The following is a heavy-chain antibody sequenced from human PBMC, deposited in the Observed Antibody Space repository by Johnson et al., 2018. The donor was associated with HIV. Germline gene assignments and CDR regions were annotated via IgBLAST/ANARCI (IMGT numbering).Heavy chain of an antibody. CDR3: AKDDNLGVWYSDAFDV. CDR2: ISSSGTTI. V-gene: IGHV3-11*04. D-gene: IGHD6-19*01. Sequence: QVQLVESGGGLVQPGGSLRLSCVVSGFTFRDYYMSWIRQAPGKGLEWVSYISSSGTTIYYADSVKGRFTMSRDNSKNTLYLHMKSLRPEDTSIYYCAKDDNLGVWYSDAFDVWGQGTVVTVSS. CDR1: GFTFRDYY. J-gene: IGHJ3*01.